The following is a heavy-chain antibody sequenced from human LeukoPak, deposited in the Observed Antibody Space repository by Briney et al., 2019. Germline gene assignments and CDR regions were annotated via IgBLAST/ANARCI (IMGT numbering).Heavy chain of an antibody. CDR3: ARSTDIVVVPAAIISAFDI. CDR2: ISGSGGST. Sequence: GGSLRLSCAASGFTFSSYSMNWVRQAPGKGLEWVSAISGSGGSTYYADSVKGRFTISRDNSKNTLYLQMNSLRAEDTAVYYCARSTDIVVVPAAIISAFDIWGQGTMVTVSS. J-gene: IGHJ3*02. V-gene: IGHV3-23*01. D-gene: IGHD2-2*02. CDR1: GFTFSSYS.